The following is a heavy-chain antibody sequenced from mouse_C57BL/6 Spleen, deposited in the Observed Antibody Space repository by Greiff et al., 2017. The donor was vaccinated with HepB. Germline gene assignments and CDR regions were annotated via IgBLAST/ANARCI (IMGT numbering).Heavy chain of an antibody. Sequence: VQLVESGPGLVQPSQSLSITCTVSGFSLTSYGVHWVRQSPGKGLEWLGVIWRGGSTDYNAASMSRLSITKDNSKSQVFFKMNSLQADDTAIYYCAKIYYGNYGYAMDYWGQGTSVTVSS. CDR1: GFSLTSYG. CDR3: AKIYYGNYGYAMDY. D-gene: IGHD2-1*01. V-gene: IGHV2-5*01. J-gene: IGHJ4*01. CDR2: IWRGGST.